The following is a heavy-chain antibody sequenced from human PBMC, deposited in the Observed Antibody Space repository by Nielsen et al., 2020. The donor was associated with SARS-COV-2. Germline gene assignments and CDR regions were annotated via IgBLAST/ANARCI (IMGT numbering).Heavy chain of an antibody. CDR2: IYYSGST. Sequence: SETLSLTCTVSGGSISSYYWSWIRQPPGKGLEWIGYIYYSGSTNYNPSLESRVTISVDTSKNQFSLKLSSVTAADTAVYYCARAYCGGDCYFGYFDLWGRGTLVTVSS. J-gene: IGHJ2*01. D-gene: IGHD2-21*02. CDR3: ARAYCGGDCYFGYFDL. CDR1: GGSISSYY. V-gene: IGHV4-59*01.